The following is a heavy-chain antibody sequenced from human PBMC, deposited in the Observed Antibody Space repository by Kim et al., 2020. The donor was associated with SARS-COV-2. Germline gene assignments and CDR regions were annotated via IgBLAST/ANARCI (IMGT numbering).Heavy chain of an antibody. V-gene: IGHV4-31*02. J-gene: IGHJ4*02. CDR2: N. D-gene: IGHD2-2*02. Sequence: NHSHPSLKRRVNISVDTSKNQFSLKLSSVTAADTAVYYCARDIRRRSFDYWGQGTLVTVSS. CDR3: ARDIRRRSFDY.